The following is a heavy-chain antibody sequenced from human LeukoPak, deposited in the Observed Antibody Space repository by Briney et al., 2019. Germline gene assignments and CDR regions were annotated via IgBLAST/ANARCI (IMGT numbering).Heavy chain of an antibody. CDR3: ARHPAFGYGGNLWAFDI. Sequence: SETLSLTCAVYGGSFSGYYWGWIRQPPGKGLEWIGSIYYSGSTYYNPSLKSRVTISVDTSKNQFSLKLSSVTAADTAVYYCARHPAFGYGGNLWAFDIWGQGTMVTVSS. D-gene: IGHD4-23*01. CDR2: IYYSGST. V-gene: IGHV4-39*01. J-gene: IGHJ3*02. CDR1: GGSFSGYY.